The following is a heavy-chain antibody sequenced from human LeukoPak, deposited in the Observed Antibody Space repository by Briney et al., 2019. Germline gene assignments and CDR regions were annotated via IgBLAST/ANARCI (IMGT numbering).Heavy chain of an antibody. Sequence: GGSLRLSCSASGFTFSNSGMHWVRQAPGKGLECVSAISSNGGSTYYADSVKGRFTISRDNSKNTLYLQMSSLRAEDTAVYYCVKGRSGGSYGMWGQGTLLTVFS. CDR2: ISSNGGST. CDR3: VKGRSGGSYGM. D-gene: IGHD1-26*01. CDR1: GFTFSNSG. V-gene: IGHV3-64D*09. J-gene: IGHJ4*02.